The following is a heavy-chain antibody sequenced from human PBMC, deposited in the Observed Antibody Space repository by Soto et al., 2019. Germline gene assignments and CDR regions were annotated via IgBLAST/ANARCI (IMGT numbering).Heavy chain of an antibody. J-gene: IGHJ5*02. CDR2: IHHNGDT. Sequence: QVQLQQWGAGLLKPSETLSLTCAVYGGYFSGYHCIWIRQTPGKGLEWIGEIHHNGDTNYSPSLXXRXAISLGSSKNQLSLKMASVTAADTAVYYCARGPHSTWPRPASWGQGTLVTVSS. D-gene: IGHD2-2*01. CDR3: ARGPHSTWPRPAS. CDR1: GGYFSGYH. V-gene: IGHV4-34*01.